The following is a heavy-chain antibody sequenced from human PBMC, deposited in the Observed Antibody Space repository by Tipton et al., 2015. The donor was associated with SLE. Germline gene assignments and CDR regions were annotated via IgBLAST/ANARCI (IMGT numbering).Heavy chain of an antibody. V-gene: IGHV4-61*08. D-gene: IGHD3-10*01. CDR1: GGSISSGGYY. CDR3: ARDHLPGGYYYYMDV. CDR2: MYHSGST. J-gene: IGHJ6*03. Sequence: TLSLTCTVSGGSISSGGYYWSWIRQHPGKGLEWIGYMYHSGSTNYNPSLKSRVTISVDTSKNQFSLKLSSVTAADTAVYYCARDHLPGGYYYYMDVWGKGTTVTVSS.